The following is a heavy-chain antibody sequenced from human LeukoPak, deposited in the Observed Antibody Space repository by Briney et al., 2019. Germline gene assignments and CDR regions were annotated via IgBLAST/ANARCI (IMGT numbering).Heavy chain of an antibody. CDR2: ISYDGSNK. J-gene: IGHJ3*02. CDR3: ARDQGFYCSGGSCFSDAFDI. D-gene: IGHD2-15*01. CDR1: GFTFSSYA. V-gene: IGHV3-30*04. Sequence: GGSLRLSCAASGFTFSSYAMHWVRQAPGKGLEWVAVISYDGSNKYYADSVKGRFTISRDNSKNTLYLQMNGLRAEDTAVYYCARDQGFYCSGGSCFSDAFDIWGQGTMVTVSS.